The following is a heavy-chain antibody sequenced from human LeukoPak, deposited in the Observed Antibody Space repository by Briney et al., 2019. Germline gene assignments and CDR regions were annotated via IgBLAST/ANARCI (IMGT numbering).Heavy chain of an antibody. Sequence: SETLSLTCTVSGGSISSSSYYWGWIRQPPGKGLEWIGSIYYSGSTYYNPSLKSRVTISVDTSKNQFSLKLSSVTAADTAVYYCARVKAASAAGNFDYWGQGTLVTVSS. D-gene: IGHD6-13*01. J-gene: IGHJ4*02. V-gene: IGHV4-39*07. CDR1: GGSISSSSYY. CDR2: IYYSGST. CDR3: ARVKAASAAGNFDY.